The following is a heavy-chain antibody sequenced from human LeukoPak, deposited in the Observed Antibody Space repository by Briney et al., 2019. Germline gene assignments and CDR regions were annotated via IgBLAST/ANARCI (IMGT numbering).Heavy chain of an antibody. CDR1: GFTFSSYS. D-gene: IGHD5-18*01. Sequence: PGGSLRLSCAASGFTFSSYSMNWVRQAPGKGLEWVSSISSSSSYIYYADSVKGRFTISRDNSKNTLYLQMNSLRAEDTAVYYCAKEWARYGFDGLDYWGQGTLVTVSS. CDR2: ISSSSSYI. V-gene: IGHV3-21*04. J-gene: IGHJ4*02. CDR3: AKEWARYGFDGLDY.